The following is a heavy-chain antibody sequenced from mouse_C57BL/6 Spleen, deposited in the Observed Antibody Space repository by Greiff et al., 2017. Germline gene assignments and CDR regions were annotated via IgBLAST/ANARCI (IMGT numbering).Heavy chain of an antibody. V-gene: IGHV5-4*01. Sequence: EVMLVESGGGLVKPGGSLKLSCAASGFTFSSYAMSWVRQTPEKRLEWVATISDGGSYTYYPDNVKGRFTITRDNAKNNLYLQMSLLKSEDTAMYYCAREEETAQATFFDYWGQGTTLTVSS. CDR2: ISDGGSYT. J-gene: IGHJ2*01. CDR3: AREEETAQATFFDY. CDR1: GFTFSSYA. D-gene: IGHD3-2*02.